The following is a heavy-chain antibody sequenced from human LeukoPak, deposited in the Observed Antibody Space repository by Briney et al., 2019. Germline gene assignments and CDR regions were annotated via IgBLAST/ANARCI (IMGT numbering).Heavy chain of an antibody. V-gene: IGHV3-23*01. CDR1: GFTFSNYS. Sequence: GGSLRLSCAASGFTFSNYSMSWVRQAPGKGLEWVSTISGTGGTTYYADSVKGRFTISRDNSKNTLFLQFNSLRADDTAVYYCAKGRGSTVTAAANYWGQGTLVTVSS. D-gene: IGHD4-17*01. J-gene: IGHJ4*02. CDR3: AKGRGSTVTAAANY. CDR2: ISGTGGTT.